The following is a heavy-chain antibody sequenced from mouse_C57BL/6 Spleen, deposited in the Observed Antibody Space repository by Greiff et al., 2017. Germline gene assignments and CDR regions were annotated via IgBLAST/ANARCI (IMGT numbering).Heavy chain of an antibody. Sequence: EVHLVESGPGLVKPSQSLSLACSVTGYSITSGYYWNWIRQFPGNKLEWMGYISYDGSNNYNPSLKNRISIPRDTSKNQFFLKLNSVTTEDTATYYCARGGYFDYWGQGTTLTVSS. CDR1: GYSITSGYY. CDR2: ISYDGSN. J-gene: IGHJ2*01. CDR3: ARGGYFDY. V-gene: IGHV3-6*01.